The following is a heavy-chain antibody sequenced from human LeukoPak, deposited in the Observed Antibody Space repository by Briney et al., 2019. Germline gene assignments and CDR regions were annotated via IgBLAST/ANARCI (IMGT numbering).Heavy chain of an antibody. CDR3: ARADYGGPGDY. Sequence: PSETLSLTCAVYGGSFSGYYWSWIRQPPGKGLEWIGEINHSGSTNYNPSLKSRVTISVDTSKNQFSLKLSSVTAADTAVYYCARADYGGPGDYWGQGTLVTVSS. J-gene: IGHJ4*02. CDR2: INHSGST. V-gene: IGHV4-34*01. CDR1: GGSFSGYY. D-gene: IGHD4-17*01.